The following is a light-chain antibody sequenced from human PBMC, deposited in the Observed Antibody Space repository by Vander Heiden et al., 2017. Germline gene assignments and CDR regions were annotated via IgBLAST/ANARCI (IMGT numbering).Light chain of an antibody. CDR2: AAS. CDR3: QQKDSTPRT. Sequence: DIQMTRSPSSLSASVGDRVTITCRASQSISSILNWYQQKPGKAPKLLIYAASSLQSGVPSRFSGSGSGTDFTLTISSLQPEDFATYYCQQKDSTPRTFGHGTKVEIK. J-gene: IGKJ1*01. V-gene: IGKV1-39*01. CDR1: QSISSI.